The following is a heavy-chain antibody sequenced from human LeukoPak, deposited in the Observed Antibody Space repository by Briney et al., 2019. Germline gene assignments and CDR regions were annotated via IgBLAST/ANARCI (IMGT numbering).Heavy chain of an antibody. V-gene: IGHV1-3*01. CDR3: ARGFLTIPPSDY. CDR1: GYTFTSYA. D-gene: IGHD3-3*01. J-gene: IGHJ4*02. CDR2: INAGNGNT. Sequence: ASVKVSCKASGYTFTSYAMHWVRQAPGQRLEWMGWINAGNGNTKYSQKFQGRVTITRDTSASTAYMELSSLRSEDTAVYYCARGFLTIPPSDYWGQGTLVTVSS.